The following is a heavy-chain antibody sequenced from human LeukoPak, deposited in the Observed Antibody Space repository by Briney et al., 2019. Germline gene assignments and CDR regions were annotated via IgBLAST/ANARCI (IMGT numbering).Heavy chain of an antibody. Sequence: SETLSLTCTLLRGSISRYYWSWIRQPPGKGPEWIGYIYYSGTTNYNPSLKSRVTISVDTSKNQFSLKLNSVTAADTAVYYCARLASSGWSHCDYWGQGTLVTVSS. CDR2: IYYSGTT. D-gene: IGHD6-19*01. J-gene: IGHJ4*02. V-gene: IGHV4-59*08. CDR3: ARLASSGWSHCDY. CDR1: RGSISRYY.